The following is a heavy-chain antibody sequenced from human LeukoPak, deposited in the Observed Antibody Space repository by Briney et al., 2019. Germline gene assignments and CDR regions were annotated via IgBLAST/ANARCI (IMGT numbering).Heavy chain of an antibody. Sequence: SETLTLTCTVSGGSISSSSYYWGWIRQPPGKGLEWLGSIFYSGSTYYNPSLKSRVTISVDTSKNQFSLKLSSVTAADTAVYYCFSYYDFWSGYSNPDDAFDIWGQGTMVTVSS. CDR3: FSYYDFWSGYSNPDDAFDI. D-gene: IGHD3-3*01. CDR1: GGSISSSSYY. CDR2: IFYSGST. V-gene: IGHV4-39*01. J-gene: IGHJ3*02.